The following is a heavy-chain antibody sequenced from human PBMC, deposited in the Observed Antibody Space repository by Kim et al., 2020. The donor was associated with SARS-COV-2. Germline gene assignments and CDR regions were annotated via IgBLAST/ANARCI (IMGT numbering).Heavy chain of an antibody. D-gene: IGHD3-10*01. CDR2: IYHSGST. CDR3: ARDPARLNMVRGVRSPSWFDP. Sequence: SETLSLTCAVSGGPISSSNWWSWVRQPPGKGLEWIGEIYHSGSTNYNPSLKSRVTISVDKSKNQFSLKLSSVTAADTAVYYCARDPARLNMVRGVRSPSWFDPWGQGTLVTVSS. V-gene: IGHV4-4*02. J-gene: IGHJ5*02. CDR1: GGPISSSNW.